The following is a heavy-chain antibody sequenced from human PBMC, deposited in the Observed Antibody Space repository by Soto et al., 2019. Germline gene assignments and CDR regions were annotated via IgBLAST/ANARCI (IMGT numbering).Heavy chain of an antibody. CDR1: GFTFSNYA. V-gene: IGHV3-23*01. CDR3: TRSGSGGGVDSVGWFDP. Sequence: PGGSLRLSCAASGFTFSNYAMNWVRQAPGKGLEWVSAISGSGGSTYYADSVKGRFTISRDNSKNTLYVQMNSLRAEDTAVYYCTRSGSGGGVDSVGWFDPWGQGTLVTVSS. J-gene: IGHJ5*02. D-gene: IGHD6-19*01. CDR2: ISGSGGST.